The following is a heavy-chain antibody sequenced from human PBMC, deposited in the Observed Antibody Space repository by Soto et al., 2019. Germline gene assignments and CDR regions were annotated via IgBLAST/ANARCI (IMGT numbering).Heavy chain of an antibody. D-gene: IGHD3-10*01. CDR2: IIPIFGTA. CDR1: GGTFSSYA. CDR3: AREGERGVRGVIMGYYYYGMDV. Sequence: QVQLVQSGAEVKKPGSSVKVSCKASGGTFSSYAISWVRQAPGQGLEWMGGIIPIFGTANYAQKFQGRVTITADESKSTAYMELSSLRSEDTAVYYCAREGERGVRGVIMGYYYYGMDVWGQGTTVTVSS. J-gene: IGHJ6*02. V-gene: IGHV1-69*01.